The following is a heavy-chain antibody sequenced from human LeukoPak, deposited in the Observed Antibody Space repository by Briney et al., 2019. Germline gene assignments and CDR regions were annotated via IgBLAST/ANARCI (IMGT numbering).Heavy chain of an antibody. J-gene: IGHJ6*03. CDR3: ARGPMVRGPEAYYYIDV. CDR1: GGSISSYY. CDR2: IYYSGST. Sequence: SETLSLTCTVSGGSISSYYWSWIRQPPGKGLECIGYIYYSGSTNYNPSLKSRVTISVDTSKNQFSLKLSSVTAADTAVYYCARGPMVRGPEAYYYIDVWGKGTTVTVSS. D-gene: IGHD3-10*01. V-gene: IGHV4-59*01.